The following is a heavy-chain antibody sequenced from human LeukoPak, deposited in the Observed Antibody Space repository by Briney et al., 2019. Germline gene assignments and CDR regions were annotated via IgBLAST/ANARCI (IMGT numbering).Heavy chain of an antibody. CDR3: ARGDGELGWFDP. V-gene: IGHV1-69*13. CDR1: GGTFSSYA. CDR2: IIPIFGTA. D-gene: IGHD3-10*01. J-gene: IGHJ5*02. Sequence: SVKVSCKASGGTFSSYAISWVRQAPGQGLEWMGGIIPIFGTANYAQKFQGRVTITADESTSAAYMELSSLRSEDTAVYYCARGDGELGWFDPWGQGTLVTVSS.